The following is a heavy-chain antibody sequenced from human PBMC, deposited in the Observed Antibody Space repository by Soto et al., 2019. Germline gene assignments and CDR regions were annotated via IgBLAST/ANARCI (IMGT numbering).Heavy chain of an antibody. D-gene: IGHD3-3*01. V-gene: IGHV4-39*01. Sequence: SETPELTSAASGGSISSSRYYLGWIRQHPGKGLEWIGSIYYSGSTYYNPSLKSRVTISVDTSKNQFSLKLSSVTAADTAVYYCARHAEYDFWSGHAYYYSGMDVWGQGTTVTVS. CDR2: IYYSGST. J-gene: IGHJ6*02. CDR1: GGSISSSRYY. CDR3: ARHAEYDFWSGHAYYYSGMDV.